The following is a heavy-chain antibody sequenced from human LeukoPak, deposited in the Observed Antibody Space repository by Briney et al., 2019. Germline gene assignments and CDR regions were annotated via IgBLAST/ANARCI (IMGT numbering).Heavy chain of an antibody. CDR2: IYYSGST. Sequence: SETLSLTCTVSGGSISSSSYYWGCILQPPGKGLECIGSIYYSGSTYYNPSLKSRVTISVDTSKNQFSLKLSSVTAADTAVYYCASRSSIAAAGPHAFDIWGQGTMVTVSS. CDR3: ASRSSIAAAGPHAFDI. J-gene: IGHJ3*02. D-gene: IGHD6-13*01. V-gene: IGHV4-39*01. CDR1: GGSISSSSYY.